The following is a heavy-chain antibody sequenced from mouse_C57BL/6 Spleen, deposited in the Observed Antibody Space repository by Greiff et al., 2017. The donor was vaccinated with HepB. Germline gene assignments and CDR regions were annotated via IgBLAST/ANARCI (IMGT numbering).Heavy chain of an antibody. V-gene: IGHV1-53*01. CDR1: GYTFTSYW. J-gene: IGHJ4*01. D-gene: IGHD2-2*01. CDR2: INPSNGGT. Sequence: VQLQQPGTELVKPGASVKLSCKASGYTFTSYWMHWVKQRPGQGLEWIGNINPSNGGTNYNEKFKSKATLTVDKSSSTAYMQLSSLTSEDTAVYYCAREGDYGYDGGYYYAMDYWGQGTSVTVSS. CDR3: AREGDYGYDGGYYYAMDY.